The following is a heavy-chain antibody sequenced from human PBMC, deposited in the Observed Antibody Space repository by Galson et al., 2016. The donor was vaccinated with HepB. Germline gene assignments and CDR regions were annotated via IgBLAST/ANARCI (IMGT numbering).Heavy chain of an antibody. D-gene: IGHD4-17*01. V-gene: IGHV3-23*01. CDR3: AEDPNGDYIGAYDS. CDR1: GLTLSSYA. Sequence: SLRLSCAASGLTLSSYAVTWVRQAPGKGLEWVSTISGSGNSILYGDSVKGRFTISRDNSKNIVYLQMNSLRAEDTAPYYCAEDPNGDYIGAYDSWGQGTLVTVSS. J-gene: IGHJ4*02. CDR2: ISGSGNSI.